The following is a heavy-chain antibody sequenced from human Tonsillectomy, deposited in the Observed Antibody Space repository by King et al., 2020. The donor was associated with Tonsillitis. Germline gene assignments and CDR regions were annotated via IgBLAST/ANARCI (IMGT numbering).Heavy chain of an antibody. D-gene: IGHD2-8*02. Sequence: VQLVESGGGVVQPGRSLRLSCAASGFTFSNYDMHWVRQAPGQGLEWGAVIWYDGSNKYYADSVKGRFTISRDNSKNTLYLHMDSLRAEDTAVYYCAIVLGQMNYWGQGTLVTVSS. V-gene: IGHV3-33*08. CDR3: AIVLGQMNY. J-gene: IGHJ4*02. CDR2: IWYDGSNK. CDR1: GFTFSNYD.